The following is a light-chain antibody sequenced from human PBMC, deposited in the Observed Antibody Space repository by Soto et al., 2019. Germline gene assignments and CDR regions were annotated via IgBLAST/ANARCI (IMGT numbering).Light chain of an antibody. CDR1: SSDVGGYNY. Sequence: QSVLTQPRSVSGSPGQSVTISCTGTSSDVGGYNYVSWYQQHPGKAPKLMIYDVSKRPSGVPDRFSGSKSGNTASLTISGLQAEEEADYYCCSYAGSYTLGVFGTGTKVT. CDR3: CSYAGSYTLGV. CDR2: DVS. J-gene: IGLJ1*01. V-gene: IGLV2-11*01.